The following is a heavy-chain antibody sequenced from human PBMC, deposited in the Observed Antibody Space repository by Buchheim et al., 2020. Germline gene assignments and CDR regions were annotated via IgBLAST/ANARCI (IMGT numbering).Heavy chain of an antibody. J-gene: IGHJ2*01. CDR3: ARDATGYCSGGSCYDWYFDL. Sequence: QVQLQQWGAGLLKPSETLSLTCAVYGGSLSDYYWSWIRQPPGKALEWIGEINHSGSTNYNAYLKSRVTISIDTSKKQFSLKLSSVTAAYTAVYYCARDATGYCSGGSCYDWYFDLWGRGTL. CDR1: GGSLSDYY. D-gene: IGHD2-15*01. CDR2: INHSGST. V-gene: IGHV4-34*01.